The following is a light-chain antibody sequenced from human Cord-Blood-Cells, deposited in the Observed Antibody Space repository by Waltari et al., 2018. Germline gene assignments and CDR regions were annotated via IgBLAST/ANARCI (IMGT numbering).Light chain of an antibody. Sequence: YELTQPPSVSVSPGQTARITCSGDALPKQYASWYQQKPGQAPVLVIYKDSERPSGIPERFSGSSSGTTVTLTISGVQAEDEADYYCQSADSSGTYVVFGGGTKLTVL. J-gene: IGLJ2*01. CDR1: ALPKQY. CDR2: KDS. V-gene: IGLV3-25*02. CDR3: QSADSSGTYVV.